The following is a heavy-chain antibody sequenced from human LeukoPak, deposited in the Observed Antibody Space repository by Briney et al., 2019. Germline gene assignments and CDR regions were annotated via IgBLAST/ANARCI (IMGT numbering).Heavy chain of an antibody. V-gene: IGHV3-21*01. CDR2: ISSSSSYI. CDR3: ARQATNYGMDV. J-gene: IGHJ6*02. Sequence: GGSLRLSCAASGFTFSSYSMNWVRQAPGKGLEWVSSISSSSSYIYYADSVKGRSTISRDNAKNSLYLQMNSLRAEDTAVYYCARQATNYGMDVWGQGTTVTVSS. CDR1: GFTFSSYS.